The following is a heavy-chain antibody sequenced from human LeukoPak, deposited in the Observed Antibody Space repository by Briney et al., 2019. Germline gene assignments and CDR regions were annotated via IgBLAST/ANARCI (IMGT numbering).Heavy chain of an antibody. CDR1: GFTFSSYS. V-gene: IGHV3-21*01. CDR3: ARDYSGSGSDYLESPPYYYYGMDV. Sequence: GGSLRLSCAASGFTFSSYSMNWVRQAPGKGLEWDSSISSSSSYIYYADSVKGRFTISRDNAKNSLYLQMNSLSAEDTAVYYCARDYSGSGSDYLESPPYYYYGMDVWGKGNTVTVSS. D-gene: IGHD3-10*01. J-gene: IGHJ6*04. CDR2: ISSSSSYI.